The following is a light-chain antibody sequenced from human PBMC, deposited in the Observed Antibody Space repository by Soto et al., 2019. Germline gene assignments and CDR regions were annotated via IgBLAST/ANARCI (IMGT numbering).Light chain of an antibody. CDR1: DSDVGGYNY. CDR3: SSYTTSSTPYV. V-gene: IGLV2-14*01. CDR2: EVS. Sequence: QSALTQPASVSGSPGQSITISCTGTDSDVGGYNYVSWYQQHPGKAPKLMIYEVSNRPSGVSIRFSGSKSGNTASLTISGLQAEDEADYYCSSYTTSSTPYVFGTGTKLTVL. J-gene: IGLJ1*01.